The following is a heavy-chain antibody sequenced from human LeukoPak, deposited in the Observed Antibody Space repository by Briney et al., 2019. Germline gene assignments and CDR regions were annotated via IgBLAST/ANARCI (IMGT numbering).Heavy chain of an antibody. Sequence: PSETLSLTCTVSGGSISSYYWSWIRQPPGKGLEWIGYIYYSGSTNYSPSLKSRVTISVDTSKNQFSLKLSSVTAADTAVYYCARGGYYYGSGSYRYYYYGMDVWGQGTTVTVSS. V-gene: IGHV4-59*01. J-gene: IGHJ6*02. CDR3: ARGGYYYGSGSYRYYYYGMDV. CDR2: IYYSGST. CDR1: GGSISSYY. D-gene: IGHD3-10*01.